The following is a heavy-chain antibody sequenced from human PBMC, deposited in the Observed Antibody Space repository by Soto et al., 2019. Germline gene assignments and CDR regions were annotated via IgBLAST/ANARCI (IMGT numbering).Heavy chain of an antibody. CDR2: ISSRSDT. Sequence: GSLRLSRVGSGFTFSTYSINWVRQAPGKGLEWVSSISSRSDTYYADSVKGRFTISRDNAKNSVSLQMNSLRAEDTAVYYCAREYTAWPLAYGLDVWGQGTTVTVSS. CDR1: GFTFSTYS. J-gene: IGHJ6*02. D-gene: IGHD2-2*02. V-gene: IGHV3-21*01. CDR3: AREYTAWPLAYGLDV.